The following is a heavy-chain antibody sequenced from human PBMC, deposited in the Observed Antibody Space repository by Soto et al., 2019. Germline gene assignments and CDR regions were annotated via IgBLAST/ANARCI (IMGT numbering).Heavy chain of an antibody. Sequence: VQLLESGGCLVQAGGSLTLYCAASGLTFNNYAMTWVRQAPGKGLEWVSAISGGGDTTSYADSVKGRFTVSRDGSKNTLYLQMSSLRAEDTALYYCAKGRGGSGSLTPRVDFWGQGTLVTVSS. CDR3: AKGRGGSGSLTPRVDF. CDR1: GLTFNNYA. V-gene: IGHV3-23*01. CDR2: ISGGGDTT. J-gene: IGHJ4*02. D-gene: IGHD3-10*01.